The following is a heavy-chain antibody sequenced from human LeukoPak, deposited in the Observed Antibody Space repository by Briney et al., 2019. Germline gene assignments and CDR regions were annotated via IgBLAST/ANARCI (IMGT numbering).Heavy chain of an antibody. D-gene: IGHD3-16*01. CDR3: AKVGAWDKMNLDS. J-gene: IGHJ4*02. CDR2: ISGSGGST. CDR1: GFTFSSYA. Sequence: PGGSLRLSCAASGFTFSSYAMSWVRQAPGKGLEWVSAISGSGGSTYYADSVKGRFTISRDNSKNTLYLQMNSLRAEDTAVYFCAKVGAWDKMNLDSWGQGTQVTVSS. V-gene: IGHV3-23*01.